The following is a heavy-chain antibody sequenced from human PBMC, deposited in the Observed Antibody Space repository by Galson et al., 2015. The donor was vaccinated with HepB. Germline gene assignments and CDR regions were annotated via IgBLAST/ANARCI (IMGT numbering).Heavy chain of an antibody. J-gene: IGHJ6*03. CDR2: IRSKANSYAT. V-gene: IGHV3-73*01. Sequence: SLRLSCAASGFTFSGSAMHWVRQASGKGLEWVGRIRSKANSYATAYAASVKGRFTISRDDSKNTAYLQMNSLKTEDTAVYYCTRQWGGYSDSIPYTYYYYYMDVWGKGTTVTVSS. CDR3: TRQWGGYSDSIPYTYYYYYMDV. CDR1: GFTFSGSA. D-gene: IGHD3-3*01.